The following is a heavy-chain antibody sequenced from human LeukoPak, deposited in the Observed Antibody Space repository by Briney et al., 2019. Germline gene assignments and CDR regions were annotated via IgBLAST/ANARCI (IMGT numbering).Heavy chain of an antibody. Sequence: PGGSLRLSCAASGFTLSSNYMSWVRQAPGKGLEWVSVIYSGGSTYYADSVKGRFTISRDNSKNPLYLQMNSLRAEDTAVYYCARDTSYSNFDYWGQGTLVTVSS. CDR3: ARDTSYSNFDY. CDR1: GFTLSSNY. J-gene: IGHJ4*02. V-gene: IGHV3-66*01. D-gene: IGHD6-13*01. CDR2: IYSGGST.